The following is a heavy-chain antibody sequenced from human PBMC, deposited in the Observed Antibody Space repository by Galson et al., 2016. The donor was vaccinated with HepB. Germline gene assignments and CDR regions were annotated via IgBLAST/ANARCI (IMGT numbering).Heavy chain of an antibody. Sequence: QSGAEVKKPGESLKISCKTSGYSFTSYWIGWVRQMPGKGLEWMGIINPADSHVTYSPSLEGQVTISIDKSISAAYLPWGSLRASDTAIYYCATLLRYLDYWGMDVWGQWATGTVSS. CDR2: INPADSHV. V-gene: IGHV5-51*03. J-gene: IGHJ6*02. CDR1: GYSFTSYW. CDR3: ATLLRYLDYWGMDV. D-gene: IGHD3-9*01.